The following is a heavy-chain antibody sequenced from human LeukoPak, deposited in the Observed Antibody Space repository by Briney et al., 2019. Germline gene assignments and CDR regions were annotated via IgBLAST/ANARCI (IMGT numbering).Heavy chain of an antibody. CDR1: GFTFSTYA. Sequence: SGGSLRLSCAVSGFTFSTYAMSWVRQAPGKGLEWVSAISGSGGSTYYVDSVEGRFTVSRDNSKNTLYLQMNSLRAEDTAVYYCARSQYYYDSSGYYEYDYWGQGTLVTVSS. J-gene: IGHJ4*02. D-gene: IGHD3-22*01. CDR3: ARSQYYYDSSGYYEYDY. V-gene: IGHV3-23*01. CDR2: ISGSGGST.